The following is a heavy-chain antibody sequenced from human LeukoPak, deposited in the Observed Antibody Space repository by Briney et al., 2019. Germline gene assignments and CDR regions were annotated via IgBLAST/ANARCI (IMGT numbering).Heavy chain of an antibody. Sequence: KPSETLSLTCTVSGGSISSYYWSWIRQPPGKGLEWIGYIYYSGSTNYNPSLKSRVTISVDTSKNQFSLKLSSVTAADTAVYYCARVYYYDSSGYFGYWGQGTLVTVSS. CDR1: GGSISSYY. V-gene: IGHV4-59*01. D-gene: IGHD3-22*01. J-gene: IGHJ4*02. CDR2: IYYSGST. CDR3: ARVYYYDSSGYFGY.